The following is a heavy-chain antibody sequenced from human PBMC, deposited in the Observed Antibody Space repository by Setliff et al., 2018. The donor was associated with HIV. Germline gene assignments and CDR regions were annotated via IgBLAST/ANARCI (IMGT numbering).Heavy chain of an antibody. CDR2: INTSGTT. D-gene: IGHD3-22*01. CDR3: ARQTYYYDKSGHDWFDP. V-gene: IGHV4-4*07. J-gene: IGHJ5*02. Sequence: PSETLSLTCTVSGGSISNYYWSWIRQPAGKGLEWIGRINTSGTTNYNPSLKSRVTISVDTSKNQFSLKLSSVTAADTAVYFCARQTYYYDKSGHDWFDPWGQGTLVTVSS. CDR1: GGSISNYY.